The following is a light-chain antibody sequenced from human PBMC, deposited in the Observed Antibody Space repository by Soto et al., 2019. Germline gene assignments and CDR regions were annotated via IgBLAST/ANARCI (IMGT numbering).Light chain of an antibody. V-gene: IGKV3-20*01. CDR2: GAS. Sequence: EIVLTQSPGTLSLSPGERATLSCRASQSVSSSYLAWYQQKPRQAPRLLIYGASSRATGIPDMCSGRGSGTDLPLTISRLEPEGFAVYYCQQYGSSPPYTFGQGTNLEIK. CDR3: QQYGSSPPYT. J-gene: IGKJ2*01. CDR1: QSVSSSY.